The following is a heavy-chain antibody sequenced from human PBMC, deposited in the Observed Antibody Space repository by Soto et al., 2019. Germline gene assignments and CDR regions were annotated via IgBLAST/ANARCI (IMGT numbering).Heavy chain of an antibody. CDR2: IYPGDSDT. V-gene: IGHV5-51*01. CDR1: GYSFTSYW. CDR3: ARQPSRGLLFYFYGMDV. J-gene: IGHJ6*02. D-gene: IGHD3-22*01. Sequence: PGESLKISCKGSGYSFTSYWIGWVRQMPGKGLEWMGIIYPGDSDTRYSPSFQGQVTISADKSISTAYLQRSSLKASDTAMYYCARQPSRGLLFYFYGMDVWGQGTTVTVSS.